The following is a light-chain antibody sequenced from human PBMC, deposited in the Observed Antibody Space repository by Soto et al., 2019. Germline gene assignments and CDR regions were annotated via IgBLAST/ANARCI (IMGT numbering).Light chain of an antibody. CDR2: GPF. CDR1: QSVSSSY. V-gene: IGKV3-20*01. CDR3: QQYNNWPPWT. Sequence: IVLTQSPGTLSLSPGERATLSCRASQSVSSSYLAWYQQKPGQAPRLLIFGPFSRATGIPDRFSGSGSGTDFTLTISSLQSEDFAVYYCQQYNNWPPWTFGQGTKVDI. J-gene: IGKJ1*01.